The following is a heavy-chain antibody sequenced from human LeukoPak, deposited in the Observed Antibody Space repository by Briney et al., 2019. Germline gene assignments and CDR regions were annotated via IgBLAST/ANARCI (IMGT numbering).Heavy chain of an antibody. J-gene: IGHJ4*02. CDR2: IKSKTDGGTT. Sequence: PGGSLRLSCAASGFTFSNAWMSWVRQAPGKGLEWVGRIKSKTDGGTTDNAAPVKGRFTISRDDSKNTLYLQMNSLKTEDTAVYYCTTRFDILTGYSNFDYWGQGTLVTVSS. D-gene: IGHD3-9*01. CDR3: TTRFDILTGYSNFDY. V-gene: IGHV3-15*01. CDR1: GFTFSNAW.